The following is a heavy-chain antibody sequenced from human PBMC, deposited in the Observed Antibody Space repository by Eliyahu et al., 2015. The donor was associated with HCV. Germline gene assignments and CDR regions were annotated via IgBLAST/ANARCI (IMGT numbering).Heavy chain of an antibody. CDR1: GGSIXSCSYX. CDR3: ARVPRGLLWELGMDV. D-gene: IGHD3-10*01. J-gene: IGHJ6*02. CDR2: IYTSGST. Sequence: QVQLQESGPGLVKPSQTLSLTCTVSGGSIXSCSYXWSWIRQPAGKGLEWIGRIYTSGSTNYNPSLKSRVTISVDTSKNQFSLKLSSVTAADTAVYYCARVPRGLLWELGMDVWGQGTXVTVSS. V-gene: IGHV4-61*02.